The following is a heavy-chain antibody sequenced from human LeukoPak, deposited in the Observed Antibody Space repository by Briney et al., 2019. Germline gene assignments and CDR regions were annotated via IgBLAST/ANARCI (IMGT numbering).Heavy chain of an antibody. V-gene: IGHV1-2*04. D-gene: IGHD3-9*01. CDR3: ARDLHYDILTGYTGGYYFDY. Sequence: ASVKVSCKASGYTFTSYYMHWVRQAPGQGLEWMGWINPNSGGTNYAQKFQGWVTMTRDTSISTAYMELSRPRSDDTAVYYCARDLHYDILTGYTGGYYFDYWGQGTLVTVSS. J-gene: IGHJ4*02. CDR1: GYTFTSYY. CDR2: INPNSGGT.